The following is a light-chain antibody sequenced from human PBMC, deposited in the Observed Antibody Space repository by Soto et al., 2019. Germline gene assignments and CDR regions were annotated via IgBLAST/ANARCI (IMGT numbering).Light chain of an antibody. V-gene: IGKV1-12*01. CDR3: QQASSFPHT. CDR2: AAS. CDR1: QDINKW. J-gene: IGKJ2*01. Sequence: DIQMTQSPSSVSAPVGDRVTISCRASQDINKWLAWYQQKPGKAPKLLISAASTLQSGVPSRFSGSASGTEFTLTIPSLQPDDIATYYCQQASSFPHTFGQGTKLEIK.